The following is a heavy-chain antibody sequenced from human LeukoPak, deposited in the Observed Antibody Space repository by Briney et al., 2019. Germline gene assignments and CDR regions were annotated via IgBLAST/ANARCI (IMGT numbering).Heavy chain of an antibody. V-gene: IGHV1-24*01. CDR2: FDPEDGET. Sequence: ASVKVSCKVSGYTLTELSMHWVRQAPGKGLEWMGGFDPEDGETIYAQKFQGRVTMTEDTSTDTAYMELSSLRSEDTAVYYCATDTVVGYYFDYWGQGTLVTVSS. D-gene: IGHD2-15*01. CDR3: ATDTVVGYYFDY. J-gene: IGHJ4*02. CDR1: GYTLTELS.